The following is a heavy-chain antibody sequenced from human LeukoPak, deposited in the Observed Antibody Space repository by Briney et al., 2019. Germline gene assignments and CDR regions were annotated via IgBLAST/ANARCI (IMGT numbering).Heavy chain of an antibody. CDR1: GFSFSDYY. Sequence: GGSLRLSCAASGFSFSDYYMTWIRQAPGKGLEWISNINQNSYTIYYADSVKGRFTISRDNAKSSLYLHMNSLRVEDTAVYYCARDWYDYWGQGTLVTVSS. CDR2: INQNSYTI. D-gene: IGHD6-13*01. CDR3: ARDWYDY. V-gene: IGHV3-11*01. J-gene: IGHJ4*02.